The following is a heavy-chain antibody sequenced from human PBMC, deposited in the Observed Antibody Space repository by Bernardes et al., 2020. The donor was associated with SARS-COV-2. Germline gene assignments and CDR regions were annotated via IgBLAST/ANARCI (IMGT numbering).Heavy chain of an antibody. CDR3: ARPCLGSSTSCYGGDWFDP. CDR2: INPNSGGT. Sequence: ASVKVSCKASGYTFTGYYMHWVRQAPGQGLEWMGRINPNSGGTNYAQKFQGRVTMTRDTSISTAYMELSRLRSDDTAVYYCARPCLGSSTSCYGGDWFDPGGQGTLVSVSS. D-gene: IGHD2-2*01. J-gene: IGHJ5*02. CDR1: GYTFTGYY. V-gene: IGHV1-2*06.